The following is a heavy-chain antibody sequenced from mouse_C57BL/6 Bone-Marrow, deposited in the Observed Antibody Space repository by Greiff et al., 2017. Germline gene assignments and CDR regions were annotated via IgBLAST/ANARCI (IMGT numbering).Heavy chain of an antibody. V-gene: IGHV14-2*01. D-gene: IGHD1-1*02. CDR2: FVPEDGET. Sequence: EVQLQQSGAELVKPGASVKLSCTASGFNIKDCYMHWVKQRTEQGLQWSGRFVPEDGETKYAPKFQGKATITADTSYNTAYLQLSSLTSEDTAVYYWALGVATNIDVWGTGTTVTVSS. CDR1: GFNIKDCY. CDR3: ALGVATNIDV. J-gene: IGHJ1*03.